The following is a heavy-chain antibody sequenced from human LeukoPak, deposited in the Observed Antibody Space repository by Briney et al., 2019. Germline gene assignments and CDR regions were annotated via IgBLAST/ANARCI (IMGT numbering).Heavy chain of an antibody. CDR1: GGTFSSYG. D-gene: IGHD3-10*01. J-gene: IGHJ3*01. CDR3: ARAPEGGIYGSGVCEV. CDR2: IIPMAGTP. Sequence: GASVKVSCKAYGGTFSSYGINWVQQAPGQRLQWMGGIIPMAGTPNYAQKFQGRVTITADESTRTAYMELSRPRSEDTAVYYCARAPEGGIYGSGVCEVWGQGTVVTVSS. V-gene: IGHV1-69*13.